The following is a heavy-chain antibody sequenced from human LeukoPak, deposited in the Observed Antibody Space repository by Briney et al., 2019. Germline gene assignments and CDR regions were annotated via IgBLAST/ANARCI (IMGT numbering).Heavy chain of an antibody. Sequence: GGSLRPSCAASGFTFSSYWMHWVRQAPGKGLVWVSRINSDGSSTSYADSVKGRFTISRDNAKNTLYLQMNSLRAEDTAVYYCASGIDSSGSHHYYNWFDPWGQGTLVTVSS. J-gene: IGHJ5*02. CDR3: ASGIDSSGSHHYYNWFDP. CDR2: INSDGSST. V-gene: IGHV3-74*01. CDR1: GFTFSSYW. D-gene: IGHD3-22*01.